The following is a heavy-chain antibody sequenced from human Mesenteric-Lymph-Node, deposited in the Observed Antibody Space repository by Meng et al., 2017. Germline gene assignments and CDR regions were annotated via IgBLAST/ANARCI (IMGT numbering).Heavy chain of an antibody. V-gene: IGHV3-21*01. CDR1: GFTFSSYS. J-gene: IGHJ4*02. CDR3: ARSNKVYSGYVDFDY. D-gene: IGHD5-12*01. Sequence: GGSLRLSCAASGFTFSSYSMNWVRQAPGKGLEWVSSISSSSSYIYYADSVKGRFTISRDNAKNSLYLQMNSLRAEDTAVYYCARSNKVYSGYVDFDYWGQGTLVTVSS. CDR2: ISSSSSYI.